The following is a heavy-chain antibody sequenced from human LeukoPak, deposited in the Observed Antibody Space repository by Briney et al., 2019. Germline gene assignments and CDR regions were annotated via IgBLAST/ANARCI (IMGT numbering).Heavy chain of an antibody. V-gene: IGHV3-21*01. CDR3: APEGEMTGYRYFDY. Sequence: SGGSLRLSCAASGFTFSSYSMNWVRQAPGKGLEWVSSISSSSSYIYYADSVKGRFTISRDNAKNSLYLQMNSLRAEDTAVYYCAPEGEMTGYRYFDYWGQGTLVTVSS. CDR2: ISSSSSYI. J-gene: IGHJ4*02. CDR1: GFTFSSYS. D-gene: IGHD3-9*01.